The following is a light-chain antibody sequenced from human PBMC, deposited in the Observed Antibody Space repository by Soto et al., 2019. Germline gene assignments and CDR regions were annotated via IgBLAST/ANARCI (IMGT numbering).Light chain of an antibody. CDR1: PGVCSN. J-gene: IGKJ1*01. CDR3: QQYNNWPPT. V-gene: IGKV3-15*01. Sequence: EIMMTQSPATLSVSSGERAPLSCRASPGVCSNFAWYQQKPGQAPRLLIYGASTRATGIPARFSGSGSGTEFTLTISSLQSEDFAVYYCQQYNNWPPTFGQGTKVEIK. CDR2: GAS.